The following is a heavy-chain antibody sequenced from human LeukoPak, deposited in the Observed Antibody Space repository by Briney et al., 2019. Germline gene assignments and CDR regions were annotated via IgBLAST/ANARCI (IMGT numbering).Heavy chain of an antibody. CDR3: ARGSESSGVSFDY. Sequence: GGSLRLSCAASGFTFSSYAMSWVRQAPGKGLEWVSLIYSGGSTYYADSVKGRFTISRDNSKNTLYLQMNSLRAEDTAVYYCARGSESSGVSFDYWGQGTLVTVSS. CDR2: IYSGGST. V-gene: IGHV3-23*03. CDR1: GFTFSSYA. J-gene: IGHJ4*02. D-gene: IGHD3-22*01.